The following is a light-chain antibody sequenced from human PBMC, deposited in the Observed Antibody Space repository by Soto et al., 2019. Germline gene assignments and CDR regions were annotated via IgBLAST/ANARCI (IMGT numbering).Light chain of an antibody. J-gene: IGLJ1*01. V-gene: IGLV2-14*01. CDR3: SSYRSSTTLEV. CDR1: SSDVGGYNY. CDR2: EVS. Sequence: QAVVTQPASVSGSPGQSITISCTGTSSDVGGYNYVSWYQQHPGKAPKLMIFEVSNRPSGVSNRFSGSKSGNTASLTISGLQAEDEADYYCSSYRSSTTLEVFGTGTKVTVL.